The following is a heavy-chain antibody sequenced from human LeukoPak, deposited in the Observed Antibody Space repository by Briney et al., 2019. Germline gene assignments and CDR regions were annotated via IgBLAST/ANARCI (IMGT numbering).Heavy chain of an antibody. CDR2: ISGSGGST. CDR3: AKDWDSSFYFDY. Sequence: GGSLRLSCAASGFTFSGSAMHWVRQASGKGLEWVSAISGSGGSTYYADSVKGRFTISRDNSKNTLYLQMNSLRAEDTAVYYCAKDWDSSFYFDYWGQGTLVTVSS. V-gene: IGHV3-23*01. J-gene: IGHJ4*02. CDR1: GFTFSGSA. D-gene: IGHD3-22*01.